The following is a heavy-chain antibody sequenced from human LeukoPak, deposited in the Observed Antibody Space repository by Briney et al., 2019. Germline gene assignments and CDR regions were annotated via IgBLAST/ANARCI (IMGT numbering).Heavy chain of an antibody. CDR1: GFTFSSYI. CDR2: ISSSSSYI. CDR3: ARTDGYSSGWYDDY. V-gene: IGHV3-21*01. Sequence: GGSLRLSCAASGFTFSSYIMSWVRQAPGKGLEWVSSISSSSSYIYYADSVKGRFTISRDNAKNSLYLQMNSLRAEDTAVYYCARTDGYSSGWYDDYWGQGTLVTVSS. J-gene: IGHJ4*02. D-gene: IGHD6-19*01.